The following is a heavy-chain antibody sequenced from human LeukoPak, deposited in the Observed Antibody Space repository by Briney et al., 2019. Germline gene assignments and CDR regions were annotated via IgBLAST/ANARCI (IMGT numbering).Heavy chain of an antibody. CDR1: GFTFSSYA. D-gene: IGHD2-15*01. CDR3: ARDRRLYCSGGSCYSAYNHAFDY. Sequence: TGGSLRLSCAASGFTFSSYAMSWVRQAPGKGLEWVSAISGSGGSTYYADSVKGRFTISRDNSKNTLYLQMNSLRAEDTAVYYCARDRRLYCSGGSCYSAYNHAFDYWGQGTLVTVSS. CDR2: ISGSGGST. V-gene: IGHV3-23*01. J-gene: IGHJ4*02.